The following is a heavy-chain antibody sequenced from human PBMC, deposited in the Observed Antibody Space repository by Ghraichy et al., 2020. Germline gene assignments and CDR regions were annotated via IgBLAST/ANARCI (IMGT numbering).Heavy chain of an antibody. D-gene: IGHD2-8*01. V-gene: IGHV3-23*01. CDR3: AKEDRYCTTTSCLDS. CDR2: IRSAGEAT. CDR1: GFTFRSYP. Sequence: GGSLRLSCAASGFTFRSYPMAWVCQTPGKGLQWLSAIRSAGEATYYADSVKGRLIISRDNSKNTVHLQMTGLKPEDSGVYYCAKEDRYCTTTSCLDSWGPGTLVPVAS. J-gene: IGHJ4*02.